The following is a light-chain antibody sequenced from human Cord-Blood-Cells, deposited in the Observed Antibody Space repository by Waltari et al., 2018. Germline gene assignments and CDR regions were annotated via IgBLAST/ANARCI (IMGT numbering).Light chain of an antibody. CDR1: QSVSSSY. V-gene: IGKV3-20*01. CDR3: QQYGSSPHS. J-gene: IGKJ2*03. CDR2: CAS. Sequence: EIVLTQSPGTLSLSPGERATLSCRASQSVSSSYLAWYQQKPGQAPRLLIYCASSRDTGIPDRFSGSGSGTDFTLTISRLEPEDFAVYYCQQYGSSPHSFGQGTKLEIK.